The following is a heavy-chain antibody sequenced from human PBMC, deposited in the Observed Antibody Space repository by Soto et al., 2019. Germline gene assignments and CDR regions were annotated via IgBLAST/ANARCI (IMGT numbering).Heavy chain of an antibody. Sequence: GSLRLSCAASGFTFSSYWMHWVRQAPGKGLVWVSRINSDGSSTSYADSVKGRFTISRDNAKNTLYLQMNSLRAEDTAVYYCARDPFPRIAARPVWFDPWGQGTLVTVSS. J-gene: IGHJ5*02. D-gene: IGHD6-6*01. CDR3: ARDPFPRIAARPVWFDP. CDR1: GFTFSSYW. V-gene: IGHV3-74*01. CDR2: INSDGSST.